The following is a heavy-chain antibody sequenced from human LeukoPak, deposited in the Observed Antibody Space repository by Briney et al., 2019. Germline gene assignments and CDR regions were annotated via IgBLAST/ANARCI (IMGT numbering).Heavy chain of an antibody. CDR3: AKDTLLGSYDSSGYSTYHWFDP. J-gene: IGHJ5*02. V-gene: IGHV3-43*02. Sequence: GGSLILSCAASGFTFDDYAMHWVRQAPGKGLEWVSLISGDGGSTYYADSVKGRFTTSRDNSKNSLYLQMNSLRTEDTALYYCAKDTLLGSYDSSGYSTYHWFDPWGQGTLVTVSS. CDR1: GFTFDDYA. D-gene: IGHD3-22*01. CDR2: ISGDGGST.